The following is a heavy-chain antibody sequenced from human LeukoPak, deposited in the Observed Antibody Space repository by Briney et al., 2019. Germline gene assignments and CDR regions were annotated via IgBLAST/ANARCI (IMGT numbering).Heavy chain of an antibody. V-gene: IGHV4-39*07. CDR3: ARQRGSYYDYVWGSPPPVWFDP. CDR2: IYYNGST. D-gene: IGHD3-16*01. J-gene: IGHJ5*02. Sequence: PSETLSLTCTVSGGSISSSSYYWGWIRQPPGKGLEWIGSIYYNGSTYYNPSLKSRVTISVDTSKNQFSLKLSSVTAADTAVYYCARQRGSYYDYVWGSPPPVWFDPWGQGTMVTVSS. CDR1: GGSISSSSYY.